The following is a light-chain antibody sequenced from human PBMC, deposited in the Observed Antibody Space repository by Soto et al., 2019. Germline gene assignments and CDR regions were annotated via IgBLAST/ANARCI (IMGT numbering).Light chain of an antibody. J-gene: IGLJ1*01. V-gene: IGLV1-40*01. CDR2: GTG. Sequence: QSVLTQPPSVSGAPGQTVTISCSGTSPSIGAGYEVHWYHQLPGTATTLIVSGTGYRHSGVPDRLSASKSDTSASLAITGIQAEDEGYDYCQYYDKRLTAYVFGTGTKVTVL. CDR1: SPSIGAGYE. CDR3: QYYDKRLTAYV.